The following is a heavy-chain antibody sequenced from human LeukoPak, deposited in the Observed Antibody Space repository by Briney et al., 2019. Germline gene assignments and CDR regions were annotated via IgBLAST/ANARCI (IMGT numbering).Heavy chain of an antibody. D-gene: IGHD2-2*01. CDR1: GGSISSGLYS. CDR3: ARLQYCSGTSCYWFDP. V-gene: IGHV4-30-2*01. J-gene: IGHJ5*02. CDR2: IYHTGST. Sequence: SQTLSLTCDVSGGSISSGLYSWSWIRQPLGKGLEWIGYIYHTGSTYYNPSLESRVTISVDTSKNQFSLRLSSVTAADTAVYYCARLQYCSGTSCYWFDPWGQGTLVTAS.